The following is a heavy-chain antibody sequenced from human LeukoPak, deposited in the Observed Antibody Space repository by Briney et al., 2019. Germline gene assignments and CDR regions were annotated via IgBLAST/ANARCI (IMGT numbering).Heavy chain of an antibody. D-gene: IGHD1-14*01. J-gene: IGHJ6*03. Sequence: GGSLRLSCADSGVTFSTSWMHCVRQAPGKGLGGVSLMNGDGGETKYVESVRGGFTISRDNAKNTLHLQMNSLRADDTAMYYCVKAGQGYMDVWGKGTTVIVSS. CDR1: GVTFSTSW. CDR3: VKAGQGYMDV. CDR2: MNGDGGET. V-gene: IGHV3-74*03.